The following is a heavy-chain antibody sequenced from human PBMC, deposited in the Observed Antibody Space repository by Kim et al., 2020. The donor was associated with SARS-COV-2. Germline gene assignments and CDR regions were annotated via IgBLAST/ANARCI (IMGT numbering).Heavy chain of an antibody. J-gene: IGHJ5*02. CDR1: GGSFSGYY. D-gene: IGHD3-10*01. CDR3: ARVGEIPLYWFDP. V-gene: IGHV4-34*01. CDR2: INHSGST. Sequence: SETLSLTCAVYGGSFSGYYWSWIRQPPGKGLEWIGEINHSGSTNYNPSLKSRVTISVDTSKNQFSLKLSSVTAADTAVYYCARVGEIPLYWFDPWGQGTLVTVSS.